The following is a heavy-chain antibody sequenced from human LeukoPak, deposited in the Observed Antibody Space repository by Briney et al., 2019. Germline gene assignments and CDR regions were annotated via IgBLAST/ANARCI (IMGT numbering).Heavy chain of an antibody. CDR2: ISDSGST. CDR1: GFTFSTFG. CDR3: ARVQQTYCGGDCYPYYYYYYGMDV. D-gene: IGHD2-21*02. Sequence: GGSLRLSCAASGFTFSTFGMTWVRQAPGKGLDWVSAISDSGSTYYADSVKGRFTISRDNSKSTLFLQMNSLRAEDTAVYYCARVQQTYCGGDCYPYYYYYYGMDVWGQGTTVTVSS. J-gene: IGHJ6*02. V-gene: IGHV3-23*01.